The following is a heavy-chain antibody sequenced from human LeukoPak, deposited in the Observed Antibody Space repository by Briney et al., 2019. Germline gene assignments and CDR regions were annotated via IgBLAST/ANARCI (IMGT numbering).Heavy chain of an antibody. D-gene: IGHD2-15*01. J-gene: IGHJ4*02. V-gene: IGHV3-23*01. CDR1: GFTISSSA. Sequence: GGSLRLSCAASGFTISSSAMSWVRQAPGKGLEWVSAISNNGGYTYYADSVQGRFTISRDNSKSTLCLQMNSLRAEDTAVYYCAKQLGYCSDGSCYFPYWGQGTLATVSS. CDR2: ISNNGGYT. CDR3: AKQLGYCSDGSCYFPY.